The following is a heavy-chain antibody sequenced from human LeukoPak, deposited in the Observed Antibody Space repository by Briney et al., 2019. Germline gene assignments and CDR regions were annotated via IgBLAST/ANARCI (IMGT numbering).Heavy chain of an antibody. CDR2: IYHSGIT. V-gene: IGHV4-38-2*01. Sequence: SETLSLTCAVSAYSISSGYYWGWIRQPPGKGLEWIASIYHSGITYYNPSLKSRVTISVDTSKNHFSLKVSPVTAADSAVYYCARQYTSGSGYYFDYWGQGALVSVSS. CDR3: ARQYTSGSGYYFDY. D-gene: IGHD6-25*01. CDR1: AYSISSGYY. J-gene: IGHJ4*02.